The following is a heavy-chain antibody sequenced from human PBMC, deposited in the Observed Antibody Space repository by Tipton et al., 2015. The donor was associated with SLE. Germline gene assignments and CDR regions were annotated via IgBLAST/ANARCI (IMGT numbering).Heavy chain of an antibody. CDR2: IYTSGST. CDR1: GGSINSGSYY. D-gene: IGHD6-13*01. CDR3: ASGQQLAQDAFDI. V-gene: IGHV4-61*02. J-gene: IGHJ3*02. Sequence: LRLSCTVSGGSINSGSYYWSWIRQPAGKGLEWIGRIYTSGSTNYNPSLQSRVTISVDTSKNQFSLNLSSVTAADTAVYYCASGQQLAQDAFDIWGQGTMVTVSS.